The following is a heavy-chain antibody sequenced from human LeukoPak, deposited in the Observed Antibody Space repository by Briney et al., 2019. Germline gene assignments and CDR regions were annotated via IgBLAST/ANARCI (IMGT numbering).Heavy chain of an antibody. J-gene: IGHJ5*02. CDR2: IYYSGST. Sequence: SETLSLTCTVSGASISSGVYYWSWIRQPPGKGLEWIGSIYYSGSTYYNPSLKSRVTISVDTSKNQFSLKLSSVTAADTAVYYCASQDRPMIVVATGSRKDWFDPWGQGTLVTVSS. CDR3: ASQDRPMIVVATGSRKDWFDP. V-gene: IGHV4-39*07. CDR1: GASISSGVYY. D-gene: IGHD3-22*01.